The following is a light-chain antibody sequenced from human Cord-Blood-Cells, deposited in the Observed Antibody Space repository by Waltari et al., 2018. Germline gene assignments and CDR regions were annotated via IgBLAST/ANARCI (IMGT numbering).Light chain of an antibody. CDR1: SSDVGGYNY. CDR2: EVS. J-gene: IGLJ2*01. CDR3: SSYTSSSTVV. V-gene: IGLV2-14*01. Sequence: QSALTQPASVSGSPGQSITISCTGTSSDVGGYNYVPGYQQHPGKAPKLMSDEVSNRPSGVSNRCAGSKSGNTASLSISGLQAEDEADYYCSSYTSSSTVVCGGGTKLTVL.